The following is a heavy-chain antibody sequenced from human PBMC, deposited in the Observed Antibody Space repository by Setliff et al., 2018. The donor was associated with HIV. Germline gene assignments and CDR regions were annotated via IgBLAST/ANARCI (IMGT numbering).Heavy chain of an antibody. CDR3: AKVGLYDSFGYANGLPDAFDT. J-gene: IGHJ3*02. V-gene: IGHV3-7*01. CDR2: IKPDGSDK. Sequence: GGSLRLSCAASGFTFSAYWMSWVRQAPGKGLERVANIKPDGSDKCYVDSVKGRFTISRDNAKNSVYLEMNSLRDEDTATYYCAKVGLYDSFGYANGLPDAFDTWGQGTMVTVSS. CDR1: GFTFSAYW. D-gene: IGHD3-22*01.